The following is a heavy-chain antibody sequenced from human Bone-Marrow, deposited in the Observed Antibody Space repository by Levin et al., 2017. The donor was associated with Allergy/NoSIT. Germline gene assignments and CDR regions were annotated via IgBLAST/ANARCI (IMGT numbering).Heavy chain of an antibody. CDR3: AKGAGWVAGAVALI. J-gene: IGHJ4*02. CDR1: GFTFSSYA. CDR2: ISGSGTST. V-gene: IGHV3-23*01. D-gene: IGHD6-19*01. Sequence: GESLKISCAASGFTFSSYAMSWVRQAPGKGLDWVSAISGSGTSTYYADSVKGRFSISRDNSMTTLYLQMNSLRAEDTAVYYCAKGAGWVAGAVALIWGQGTLVTVSS.